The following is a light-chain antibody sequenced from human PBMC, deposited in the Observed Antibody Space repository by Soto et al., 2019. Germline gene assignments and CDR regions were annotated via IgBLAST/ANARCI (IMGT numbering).Light chain of an antibody. CDR1: QSIRGY. CDR3: LQTYRTPLT. CDR2: AAS. V-gene: IGKV1-39*01. Sequence: GDRVTVTCRASQSIRGYLNWYQQKPGEAPKLLIYAASSLHSGVPSRFSGSGSGTDFTLTISSLHPEDFATYSCLQTYRTPLTFGGGTKVEIK. J-gene: IGKJ4*01.